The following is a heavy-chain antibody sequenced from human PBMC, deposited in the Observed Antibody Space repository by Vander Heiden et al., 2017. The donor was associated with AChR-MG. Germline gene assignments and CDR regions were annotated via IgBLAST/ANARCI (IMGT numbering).Heavy chain of an antibody. D-gene: IGHD3-3*01. J-gene: IGHJ4*02. CDR2: IKSKTDGGTT. V-gene: IGHV3-15*01. Sequence: EVQLVESGGGLVKPGGSLRLSCAASGFTFSNAWMSWVRQAPGKGLEWVGRIKSKTDGGTTDYAAPVKGRFTISRDDSKNTLYLQMNSLKTEDTAVYYCTTGAIFGVVINMGDYWGQGTLVTVSS. CDR3: TTGAIFGVVINMGDY. CDR1: GFTFSNAW.